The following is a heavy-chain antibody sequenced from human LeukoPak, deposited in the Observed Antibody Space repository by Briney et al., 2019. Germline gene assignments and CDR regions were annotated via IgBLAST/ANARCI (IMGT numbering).Heavy chain of an antibody. CDR3: AWDLFDY. CDR1: GFTISNYW. V-gene: IGHV3-7*01. Sequence: GGSLRLSCAVSGFTISNYWMSWVRQAPGKGLEWVATIKQDGSAEFYVDSVKGRFTISRDSAKNSLYLQMYSLRDDDTAVYYCAWDLFDYWGQGTLVTVSS. CDR2: IKQDGSAE. J-gene: IGHJ4*02.